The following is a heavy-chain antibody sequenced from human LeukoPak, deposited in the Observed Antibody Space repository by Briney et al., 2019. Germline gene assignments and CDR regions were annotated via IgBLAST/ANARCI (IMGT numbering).Heavy chain of an antibody. Sequence: ASVKVSCKASGYIFTSYGISWVRQAPGQGLEWMGWISAYNGNTNYAQKLQGRVTMTTDTSTSTAYMELRSLRSDDTAVYYCARGPQQLVPDYYYYGMDVWGQGTTVTVSS. D-gene: IGHD6-13*01. CDR3: ARGPQQLVPDYYYYGMDV. CDR2: ISAYNGNT. J-gene: IGHJ6*02. V-gene: IGHV1-18*01. CDR1: GYIFTSYG.